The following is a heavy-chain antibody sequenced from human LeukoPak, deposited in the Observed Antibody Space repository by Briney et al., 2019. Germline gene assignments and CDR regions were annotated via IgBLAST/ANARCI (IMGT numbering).Heavy chain of an antibody. V-gene: IGHV3-23*01. CDR1: GFTFSNYA. Sequence: KAGGSLRLSCAASGFTFSNYAMSWVRQAPGKGLEWVSAISGSGGSTYYADSVKGRFTISRDNSKNMLYLQMNSLRAEDTAVYYCAKRTLLDSSGYQFDYWGQGTLVTVSS. CDR3: AKRTLLDSSGYQFDY. CDR2: ISGSGGST. J-gene: IGHJ4*02. D-gene: IGHD3-22*01.